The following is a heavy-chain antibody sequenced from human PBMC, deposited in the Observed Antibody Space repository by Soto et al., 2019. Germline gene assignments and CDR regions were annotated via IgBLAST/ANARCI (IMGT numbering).Heavy chain of an antibody. J-gene: IGHJ6*02. CDR1: GYTFTGYY. V-gene: IGHV1-2*04. CDR3: ASTSDSSGSKYGMDV. D-gene: IGHD3-22*01. Sequence: ASVKVSCTASGYTFTGYYMHWVRQAPGQGLEWMGWINPNSGGTNYAQKFQGWVTMTRDTSISTAYMELSRLRSDDTAVYYCASTSDSSGSKYGMDVWGQGTTVTVS. CDR2: INPNSGGT.